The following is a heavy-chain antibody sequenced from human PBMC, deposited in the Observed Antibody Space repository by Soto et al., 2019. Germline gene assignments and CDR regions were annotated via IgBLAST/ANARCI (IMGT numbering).Heavy chain of an antibody. CDR3: AKALSDGDSRGYYAFDS. Sequence: GGSLRLSCAASGFTFSSYAMSWVRQAPGKGLEWVSAISVSGGSTSYAESVKGRFTISRDNSKNTLYLQMNRRRAEDTAVYYCAKALSDGDSRGYYAFDSWGQGTMVTVSS. D-gene: IGHD3-22*01. J-gene: IGHJ3*02. V-gene: IGHV3-23*01. CDR2: ISVSGGST. CDR1: GFTFSSYA.